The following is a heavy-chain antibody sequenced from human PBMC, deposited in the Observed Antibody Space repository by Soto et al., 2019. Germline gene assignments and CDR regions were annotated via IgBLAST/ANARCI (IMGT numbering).Heavy chain of an antibody. Sequence: SVKVSCKASGGTFSTHAISWVRQAPGQGLEWMGGIIPMFDITNYAQKFQGRVTITAGKSTSTAYMELRSLGSEDTAVYHCARGYTRRYNYDPFDYWGLGTLVTVSS. CDR3: ARGYTRRYNYDPFDY. CDR2: IIPMFDIT. D-gene: IGHD5-18*01. V-gene: IGHV1-69*10. J-gene: IGHJ4*02. CDR1: GGTFSTHA.